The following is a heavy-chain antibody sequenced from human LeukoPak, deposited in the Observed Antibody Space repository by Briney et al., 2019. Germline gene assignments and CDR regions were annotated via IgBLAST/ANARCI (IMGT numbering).Heavy chain of an antibody. V-gene: IGHV4-59*01. CDR3: ARGKSFDI. CDR1: GGSISIYY. Sequence: ASETLSLTCTVSGGSISIYYWRWIRQPPGKGLEWIGYIYYSGSTNYNPSLKSRVTISVDTSKNQFSLKLSSVTAADTAVYYCARGKSFDIWGQGTMVTVSS. J-gene: IGHJ3*02. CDR2: IYYSGST.